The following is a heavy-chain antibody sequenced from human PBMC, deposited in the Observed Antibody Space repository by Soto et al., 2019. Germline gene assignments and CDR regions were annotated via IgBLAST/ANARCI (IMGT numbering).Heavy chain of an antibody. D-gene: IGHD1-26*01. V-gene: IGHV4-59*08. CDR1: GGSISDYY. CDR3: ERQSGGYYYYGMDV. Sequence: SETLSLTCTVSGGSISDYYWSWIRQPPGKGLEWIGYIYYSGTTNYSPSLKSRVTISVDTSKNQFSLELSSVTAADSAIYYCERQSGGYYYYGMDVWGQGTTVTVSS. CDR2: IYYSGTT. J-gene: IGHJ6*02.